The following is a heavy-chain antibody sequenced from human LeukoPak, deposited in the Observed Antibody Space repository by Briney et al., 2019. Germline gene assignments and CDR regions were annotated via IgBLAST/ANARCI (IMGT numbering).Heavy chain of an antibody. CDR2: INPTGGST. CDR3: ATDNGTLDY. D-gene: IGHD2-8*01. V-gene: IGHV1-46*01. J-gene: IGHJ4*02. Sequence: ASVRVSCKASGYTFTSYYMHWVRQAPGQGLEWMGIINPTGGSTTYAQKFQGRVTMTGDTSTSTVYMELNGLTFDDTAVYYCATDNGTLDYWGQGTLVTVSS. CDR1: GYTFTSYY.